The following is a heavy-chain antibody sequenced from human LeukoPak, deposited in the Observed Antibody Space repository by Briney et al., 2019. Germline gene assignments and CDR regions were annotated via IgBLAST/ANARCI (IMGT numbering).Heavy chain of an antibody. CDR2: IRQDGSQK. CDR1: GFTFSSSW. D-gene: IGHD4-17*01. CDR3: ARESGSVTSEVDFDY. Sequence: GGSLRLSCAASGFTFSSSWMSWVRQAPGKGLEWVATIRQDGSQKYYVDSVKGRFTISRDNAKNSLYLQMNSLRAEDTAVYYCARESGSVTSEVDFDYWGQGTLVTVSS. J-gene: IGHJ4*02. V-gene: IGHV3-7*01.